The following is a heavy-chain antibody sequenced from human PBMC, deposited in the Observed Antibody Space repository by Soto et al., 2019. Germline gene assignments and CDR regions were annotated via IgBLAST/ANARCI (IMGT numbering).Heavy chain of an antibody. CDR3: AREGRIHL. J-gene: IGHJ5*02. V-gene: IGHV3-30-3*01. CDR2: ISYDGSNK. CDR1: GFTFSSYA. Sequence: QVQLVESGGGVVQPGRSLRLSCAASGFTFSSYAMHWVRQAPGKGLEWVAVISYDGSNKYYADSVKGRFTISRDNSKNTLYLQMNSLRAEDTAVYSCAREGRIHLWGQGTLVTVSS.